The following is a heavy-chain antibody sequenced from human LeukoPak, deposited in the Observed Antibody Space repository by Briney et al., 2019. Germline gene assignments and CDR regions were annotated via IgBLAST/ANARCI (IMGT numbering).Heavy chain of an antibody. V-gene: IGHV1-46*01. Sequence: ASVKVSCKASGYTFTSYYMHWVRQAPGQGLEWMGIINPSGGSTSYAQKFQGRVTITADKSTSTAYMELSSLRSEDTAVYYCARDIAPEGGGFDYWGQGTLVTVSS. CDR3: ARDIAPEGGGFDY. CDR1: GYTFTSYY. D-gene: IGHD3-16*01. J-gene: IGHJ4*02. CDR2: INPSGGST.